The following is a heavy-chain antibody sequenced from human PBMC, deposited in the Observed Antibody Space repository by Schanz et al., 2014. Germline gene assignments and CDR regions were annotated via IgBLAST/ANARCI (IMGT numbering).Heavy chain of an antibody. Sequence: QVQLVQSGAEVKKPGASVKVSCKASGYTFTSYGISWVRQAPGQGLEWMGWINAYNGNTKYPQKIQGRVTMTTDTATSTGYMDLRTLRTDNTAVYYDARDAAYFYDILTEEDYWGQGTLIAVSS. D-gene: IGHD3-9*01. J-gene: IGHJ4*02. CDR3: ARDAAYFYDILTEEDY. V-gene: IGHV1-18*01. CDR1: GYTFTSYG. CDR2: INAYNGNT.